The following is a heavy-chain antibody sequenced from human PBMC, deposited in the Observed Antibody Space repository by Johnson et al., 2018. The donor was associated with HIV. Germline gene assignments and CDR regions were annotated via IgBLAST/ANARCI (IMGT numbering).Heavy chain of an antibody. Sequence: QVQLVESGGGLVQPGRSLRLSCAASGFTFSSYGMHWVRQAPGKGLEWVAFIRYDGSNKYYADSVKGRFTISRDNSKNTLYLQMNSLRAEDTAVYYCAKDYEWFGEFVDAFDIWGQGTMVTV. CDR2: IRYDGSNK. CDR1: GFTFSSYG. J-gene: IGHJ3*02. D-gene: IGHD3-10*01. V-gene: IGHV3-30*02. CDR3: AKDYEWFGEFVDAFDI.